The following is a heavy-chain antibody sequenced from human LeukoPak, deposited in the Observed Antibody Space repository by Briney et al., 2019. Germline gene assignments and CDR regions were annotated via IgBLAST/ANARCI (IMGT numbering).Heavy chain of an antibody. D-gene: IGHD1-26*01. J-gene: IGHJ6*03. CDR2: IGGSGGST. CDR3: AKDREAYYYYYYMDV. V-gene: IGHV3-23*01. Sequence: GGSLRLSCAASGFTFSSYAMSWVGQAPGKGLEWVAAIGGSGGSTYYADSVKGRFTISRDNSKNTLYLQMNSLRAEDTAVYYCAKDREAYYYYYYMDVWGKGTTVTVSS. CDR1: GFTFSSYA.